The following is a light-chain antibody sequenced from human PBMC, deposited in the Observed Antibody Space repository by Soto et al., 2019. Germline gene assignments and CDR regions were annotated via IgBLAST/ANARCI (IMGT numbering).Light chain of an antibody. CDR3: QQYDSFRT. J-gene: IGKJ1*01. Sequence: DVQMTQSPSTLSASVGDRVTITCRASQNIGTWLAWYQQKPGGAPRLLIYDVSNLESGVPSRFSGSGSGPELTLTITSLQPEDFGIYYCQQYDSFRTFGQGTKVDLK. CDR2: DVS. V-gene: IGKV1-5*01. CDR1: QNIGTW.